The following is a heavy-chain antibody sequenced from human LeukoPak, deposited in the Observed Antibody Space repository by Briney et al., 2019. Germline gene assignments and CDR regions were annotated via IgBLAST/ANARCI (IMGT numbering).Heavy chain of an antibody. CDR2: ISAYNGNT. J-gene: IGHJ4*02. D-gene: IGHD3-10*01. V-gene: IGHV1-18*01. CDR3: ARGGITMVRGVMDY. CDR1: GYTFTSHG. Sequence: ASVKVSCKASGYTFTSHGISWVRQAPGQGREWMGRISAYNGNTNYAQKLQGRVTRTTDTSTSTAYMELRSLRSDDTAVYYCARGGITMVRGVMDYWGQGTLVTVSS.